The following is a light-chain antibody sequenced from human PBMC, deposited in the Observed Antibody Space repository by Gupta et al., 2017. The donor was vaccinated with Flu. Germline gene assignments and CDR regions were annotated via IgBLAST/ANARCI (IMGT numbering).Light chain of an antibody. V-gene: IGKV2-24*01. Sequence: TLGQPASISCRSSQSRVHSEGNTSWRGRQQRKGEPARQLMKKMSNRFSGGPERLSGSGAGTDYTRKISRVEAEDVGVYYCMQATQCPMDTFGQGTKLEIK. CDR2: KMS. CDR3: MQATQCPMDT. J-gene: IGKJ2*01. CDR1: QSRVHSEGNTS.